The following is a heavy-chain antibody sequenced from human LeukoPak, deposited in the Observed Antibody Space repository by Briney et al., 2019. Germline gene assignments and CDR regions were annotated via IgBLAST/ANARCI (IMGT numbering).Heavy chain of an antibody. CDR1: GFIFSTYS. CDR2: ISSGSSNI. Sequence: PGGSLRLSCTASGFIFSTYSMIWVRQAPGKGLEWVSSISSGSSNIYYADSVKGRFTISRDNAQNSLYLQMNSLRAEDTAVYYCAKRGSGWYEDYCYMDVWGKGTTVTISS. CDR3: AKRGSGWYEDYCYMDV. J-gene: IGHJ6*03. V-gene: IGHV3-21*01. D-gene: IGHD6-19*01.